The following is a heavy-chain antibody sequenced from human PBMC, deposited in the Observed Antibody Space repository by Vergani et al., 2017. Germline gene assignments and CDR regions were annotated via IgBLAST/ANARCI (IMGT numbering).Heavy chain of an antibody. V-gene: IGHV4-59*08. CDR1: GGSISSYY. D-gene: IGHD2-2*01. Sequence: QVQLQESGPGLVKPSETLSLTCTVSGGSISSYYWSWIRQPPGKGLEWIGYIYYSGSTNYNPSLKSRVTISVDTSKNQFSLKLSSVTAADTAVYYCARGIVVVPALVDYWGQGTLVTVSS. CDR2: IYYSGST. CDR3: ARGIVVVPALVDY. J-gene: IGHJ4*02.